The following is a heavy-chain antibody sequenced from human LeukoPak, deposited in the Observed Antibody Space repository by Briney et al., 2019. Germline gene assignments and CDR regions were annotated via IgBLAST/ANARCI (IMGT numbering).Heavy chain of an antibody. J-gene: IGHJ1*01. CDR2: IEGSGIT. Sequence: GGSLRLSCAVSGFSLDVFTVHWVRQAPGKGLEWLSLIEGSGITSYAGSVKGRFTISRDNTKNSVYLQMNSLRTEDTAFYYCAKDYEGFGGFWGQGTLVSVSS. CDR3: AKDYEGFGGF. D-gene: IGHD3-10*01. V-gene: IGHV3-43*01. CDR1: GFSLDVFT.